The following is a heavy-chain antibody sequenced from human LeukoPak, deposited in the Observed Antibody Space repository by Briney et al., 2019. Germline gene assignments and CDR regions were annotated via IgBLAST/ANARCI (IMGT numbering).Heavy chain of an antibody. V-gene: IGHV3-53*01. CDR3: ARGAGYNYPYYFDY. CDR1: GFTFNSYA. Sequence: GGSLRLSCAASGFTFNSYAMSWVRQAPGKGLEWVSVIYGGGNIYYADSVKGRFTISRDNSMNTLYLQMNSLRAEDTAVYYCARGAGYNYPYYFDYWGQGTLVTVSS. CDR2: IYGGGNI. J-gene: IGHJ4*02. D-gene: IGHD5-24*01.